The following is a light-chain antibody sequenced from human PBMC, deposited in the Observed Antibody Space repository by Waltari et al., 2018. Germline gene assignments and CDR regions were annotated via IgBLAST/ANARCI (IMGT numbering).Light chain of an antibody. CDR3: QQYSSFST. CDR2: MAS. CDR1: QSVGTW. Sequence: DSEMSQSPCTLSAYVGDRGTISCRASQSVGTWLAWYQQKPGKAPKLLIYMASSLDSGVPSRFSGSGSGTDFTLTISSLQPDDFATYSCQQYSSFSTFGQGTKV. J-gene: IGKJ2*01. V-gene: IGKV1-5*03.